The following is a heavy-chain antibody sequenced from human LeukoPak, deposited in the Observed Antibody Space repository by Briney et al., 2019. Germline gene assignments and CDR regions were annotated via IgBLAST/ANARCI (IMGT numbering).Heavy chain of an antibody. V-gene: IGHV3-23*01. CDR2: ISGSGGST. CDR3: AKVAYSSSLYYFDY. J-gene: IGHJ4*02. CDR1: GFTYISYA. Sequence: PGGSLRLSCAASGFTYISYAMIWVRQAPGKGLEWVSAISGSGGSTYYADSVKGRFTISRDNSKNTLYLQMNSLRAEDTAVYYCAKVAYSSSLYYFDYWRQGTLLTVSS. D-gene: IGHD4-11*01.